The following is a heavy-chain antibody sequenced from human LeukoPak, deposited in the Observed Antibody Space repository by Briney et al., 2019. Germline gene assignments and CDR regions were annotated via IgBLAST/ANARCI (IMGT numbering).Heavy chain of an antibody. CDR1: GFTLSSYE. CDR3: ARELPREVTLDY. V-gene: IGHV3-74*01. D-gene: IGHD2-21*02. Sequence: PGGSLRLSCAASGFTLSSYEMHWVRQAPGKGLVWVSRINSDGSRTGYADSVKGRFTIPRDNAKNTLYLQMNSLRTEDTAIYYCARELPREVTLDYWGQGTLVTVSS. CDR2: INSDGSRT. J-gene: IGHJ4*02.